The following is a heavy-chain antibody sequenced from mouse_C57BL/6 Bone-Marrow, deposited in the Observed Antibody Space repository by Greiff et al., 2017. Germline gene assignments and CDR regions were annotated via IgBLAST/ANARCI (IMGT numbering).Heavy chain of an antibody. CDR1: GYAFTNYL. Sequence: VQLQQSGAELVRPGTSVKVSCKASGYAFTNYLIEWVKQRPGQGLEWIGVLNPGSGGTNYNEKFKGKATLTADKSSSTAYMQLSSLTSEDSAVYFCARDYYGSHFDYWGQGTTLTVSS. V-gene: IGHV1-54*01. CDR2: LNPGSGGT. CDR3: ARDYYGSHFDY. D-gene: IGHD1-1*01. J-gene: IGHJ2*01.